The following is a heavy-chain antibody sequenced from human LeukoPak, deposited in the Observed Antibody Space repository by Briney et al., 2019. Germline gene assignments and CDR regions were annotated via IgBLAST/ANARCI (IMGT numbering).Heavy chain of an antibody. CDR3: ARDTDGSGSYYNGVPIGRYYYYYYYMDV. D-gene: IGHD3-10*01. CDR2: ISAYNGHT. Sequence: GASVKVSCKASGYTVTSCGITWVRQAPGQGLEWKGWISAYNGHTKFAQRLQGRVTMTTDTSTSTAYMELRSLRSDDTAVYYCARDTDGSGSYYNGVPIGRYYYYYYYMDVWGKGTTVTVSS. CDR1: GYTVTSCG. V-gene: IGHV1-18*01. J-gene: IGHJ6*03.